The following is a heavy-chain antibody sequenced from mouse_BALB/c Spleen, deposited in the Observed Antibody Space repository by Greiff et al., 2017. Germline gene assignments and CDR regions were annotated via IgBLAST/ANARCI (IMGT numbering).Heavy chain of an antibody. CDR1: GYNFTSYW. CDR2: IYPGSGST. Sequence: QVQLQQPGAELVKPGTSVKLSCKASGYNFTSYWINWVKLRPGQGLEWIGDIYPGSGSTNYNEKFKSKATLTVDTSSSTAYMQLSSLASEDSALYYCARGDYRYYFDYWGQGTTLTVSS. V-gene: IGHV1-55*01. CDR3: ARGDYRYYFDY. J-gene: IGHJ2*01. D-gene: IGHD2-14*01.